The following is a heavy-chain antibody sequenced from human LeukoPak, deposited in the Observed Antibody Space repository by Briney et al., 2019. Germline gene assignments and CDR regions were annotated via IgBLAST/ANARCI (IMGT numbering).Heavy chain of an antibody. V-gene: IGHV1-69*05. D-gene: IGHD2-8*02. J-gene: IGHJ6*03. CDR3: ARDLGAGGYDYYYYYMDV. Sequence: SVKVSCKASGGTFSSYAITWVRQAPGQGLEWMGRIIPMFGTANYAQKFQGRVTISTDESTNTAYMELTSLRSKDTAVYYCARDLGAGGYDYYYYYMDVWGKGTTVTVSS. CDR1: GGTFSSYA. CDR2: IIPMFGTA.